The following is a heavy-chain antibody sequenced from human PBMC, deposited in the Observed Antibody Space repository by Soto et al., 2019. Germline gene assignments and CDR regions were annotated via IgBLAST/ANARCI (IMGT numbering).Heavy chain of an antibody. CDR3: ARDQGSSWYEIDY. J-gene: IGHJ4*02. V-gene: IGHV3-23*01. D-gene: IGHD6-13*01. Sequence: EVQLLESGGGLVQPGGSLRLSCAGSGFTFSNYAVTWVRQAPGKGLEWVSTISGSGGSTYYADSVKGRYTISRDKSKNTLYLQINSLRAEDTAVYYCARDQGSSWYEIDYWGQGTLVTVSS. CDR2: ISGSGGST. CDR1: GFTFSNYA.